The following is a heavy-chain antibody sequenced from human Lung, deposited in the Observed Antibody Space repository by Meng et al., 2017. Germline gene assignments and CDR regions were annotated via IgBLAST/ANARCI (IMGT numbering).Heavy chain of an antibody. D-gene: IGHD6-19*01. CDR1: GYPFTNYG. CDR2: ISVYNVNT. V-gene: IGHV1-18*01. Sequence: QVHLVQAGAKVREPGASVKGSCKGSGYPFTNYGISWVRQAPGQGLEWMGWISVYNVNTNYAQKVQGRVTMTTDTSTSTTYMELRSLRSDDTGVYYCARSPYSSGWPNFDSWGQGTLVTVSS. J-gene: IGHJ4*02. CDR3: ARSPYSSGWPNFDS.